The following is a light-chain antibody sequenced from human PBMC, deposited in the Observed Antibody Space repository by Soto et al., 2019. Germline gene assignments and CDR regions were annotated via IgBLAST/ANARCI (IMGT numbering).Light chain of an antibody. J-gene: IGKJ1*01. CDR2: GAS. V-gene: IGKV3-20*01. CDR1: QSVSRNY. Sequence: EVVLTQSPGTLSLSPGERATLSCRASQSVSRNYLVWYQQKPGQAPRLLIYGASTRATGIPDGVSGSGSGTDFTLTISRLEPEDFVVYHCQQYGSSPWTFGQGTKVEIK. CDR3: QQYGSSPWT.